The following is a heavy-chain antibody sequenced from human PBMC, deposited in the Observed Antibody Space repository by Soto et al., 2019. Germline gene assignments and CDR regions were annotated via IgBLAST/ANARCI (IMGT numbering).Heavy chain of an antibody. Sequence: SVGSLRLSCAASGFTFSSYGMHWVRQAPGKGLEWVAVISYDGSNKYYADSVKGRFTISRDNSKNTLYLQMNSLRAEDTAVYYCAKDGYYWGQGTLVTVSS. CDR3: AKDGYY. V-gene: IGHV3-30*18. CDR2: ISYDGSNK. J-gene: IGHJ4*02. CDR1: GFTFSSYG.